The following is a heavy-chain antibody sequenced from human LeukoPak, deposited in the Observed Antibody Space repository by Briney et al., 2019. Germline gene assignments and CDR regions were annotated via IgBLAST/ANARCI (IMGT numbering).Heavy chain of an antibody. CDR1: GFTFSSYA. CDR3: ARESIAAFGNKFDY. D-gene: IGHD6-6*01. Sequence: GGSLRLSCAASGFTFSSYAMHWVRQAPGKGLEWVAVISYDGSNKYYADSVKGRFTISRDNSKNTLYLQMNSLRAEDTAVYYCARESIAAFGNKFDYWGQGTLVTVSS. J-gene: IGHJ4*02. V-gene: IGHV3-30-3*01. CDR2: ISYDGSNK.